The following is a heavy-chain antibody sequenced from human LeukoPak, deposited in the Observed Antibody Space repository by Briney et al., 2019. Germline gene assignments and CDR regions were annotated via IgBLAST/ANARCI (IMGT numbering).Heavy chain of an antibody. D-gene: IGHD3-16*01. V-gene: IGHV3-74*01. CDR2: INSDGSTT. CDR3: ARGGVGWAYFDY. Sequence: PGGSLRLSCAASGFTLSSYWMHWVRQAPGKGLVWVSRINSDGSTTTYADSVKGRFTISRDNAKTTLYLQMNSLRAEDTAVYYCARGGVGWAYFDYWGQGTLVTVSS. J-gene: IGHJ4*02. CDR1: GFTLSSYW.